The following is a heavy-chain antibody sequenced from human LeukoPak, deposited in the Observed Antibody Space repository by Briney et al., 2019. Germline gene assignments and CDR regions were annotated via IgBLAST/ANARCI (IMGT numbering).Heavy chain of an antibody. CDR3: ARSVVGATRGGSD. CDR1: GFPFSSYF. CDR2: ISGSSSYI. Sequence: GGSLRLSCAASGFPFSSYFMNWVRQAPGKGLEWVSSISGSSSYIYDADSVKGRFTISRDNAKNSLYLQMNSLRAEDTAVYYCARSVVGATRGGSDWGQGTLVTVSS. V-gene: IGHV3-21*01. J-gene: IGHJ4*02. D-gene: IGHD1-26*01.